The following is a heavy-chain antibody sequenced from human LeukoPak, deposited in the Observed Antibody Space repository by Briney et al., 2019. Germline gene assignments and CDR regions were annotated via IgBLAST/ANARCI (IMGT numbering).Heavy chain of an antibody. D-gene: IGHD3-10*01. Sequence: SETLSLTCTVSGVSMSNYYWSWIRQPPGKGLEWVGYMYHTPGRTFYNPSLKSRVTMAMGTSRDQFSLKLISVTAADTAVYYCARTMVRGVISADAFDVWGQGTMVTVSS. CDR3: ARTMVRGVISADAFDV. V-gene: IGHV4-59*01. J-gene: IGHJ3*01. CDR1: GVSMSNYY. CDR2: MYHTPGRT.